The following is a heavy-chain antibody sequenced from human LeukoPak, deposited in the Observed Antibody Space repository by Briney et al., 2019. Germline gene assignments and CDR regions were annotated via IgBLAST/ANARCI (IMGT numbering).Heavy chain of an antibody. J-gene: IGHJ5*02. CDR1: GGSISSYY. D-gene: IGHD6-19*01. V-gene: IGHV4-4*07. CDR3: ARAPEFSSGWLLDT. CDR2: IHTSGST. Sequence: SETLSLTCTASGGSISSYYWSWIRQPAEKGLDWIGRIHTSGSTNYNPSLKSRVTMSVDTSKNQFSLKLSSVTAADTAVYFCARAPEFSSGWLLDTWGQGILVTVSS.